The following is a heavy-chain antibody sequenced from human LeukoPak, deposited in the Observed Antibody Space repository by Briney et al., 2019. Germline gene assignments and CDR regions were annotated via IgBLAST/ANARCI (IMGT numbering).Heavy chain of an antibody. J-gene: IGHJ5*02. CDR2: IDYTGST. CDR1: GGSITNYY. V-gene: IGHV4-59*01. CDR3: ARKAAAGIPPLYNWFDP. D-gene: IGHD6-13*01. Sequence: KSSETLSLTCTVSGGSITNYYWSWIRQPPGKGLEWIGYIDYTGSTNYNPSLRSRVTISVDTSKNQLSLKLTSVTPADTAVYYCARKAAAGIPPLYNWFDPWGQGTLVTVSA.